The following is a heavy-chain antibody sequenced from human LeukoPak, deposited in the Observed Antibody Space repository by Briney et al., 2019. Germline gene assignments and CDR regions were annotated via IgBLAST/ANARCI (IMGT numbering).Heavy chain of an antibody. Sequence: PGGSLRLSCAASGFTVSSNFMRWVRQAPGKGLEWVSVIYSGGSTYYADSVKGRFTISRDNSKNTVYLQMNSLRAEDTAMYYCARDSSGWPFDYWGQGTLVTVSS. CDR1: GFTVSSNF. V-gene: IGHV3-66*01. J-gene: IGHJ4*02. CDR3: ARDSSGWPFDY. CDR2: IYSGGST. D-gene: IGHD6-19*01.